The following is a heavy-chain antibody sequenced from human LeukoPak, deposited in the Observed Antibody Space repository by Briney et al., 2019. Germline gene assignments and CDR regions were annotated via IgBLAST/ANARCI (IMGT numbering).Heavy chain of an antibody. V-gene: IGHV3-11*01. CDR1: GFTFSDYY. J-gene: IGHJ3*02. CDR2: ISSSGSTI. Sequence: GGSLRLSCAASGFTFSDYYMSWIRQAPGKGLEWVSYISSSGSTIYYADSVKGRFTISRDNAKNSLYLQMNSLRAEDTALYYCARELVDSDAFDIWGQGTMVTVSS. D-gene: IGHD5-12*01. CDR3: ARELVDSDAFDI.